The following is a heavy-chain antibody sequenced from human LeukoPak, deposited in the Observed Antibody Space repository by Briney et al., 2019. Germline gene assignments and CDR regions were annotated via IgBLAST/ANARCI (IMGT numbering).Heavy chain of an antibody. CDR1: GFTFSSYA. J-gene: IGHJ5*02. V-gene: IGHV3-64*04. Sequence: GGSLRLSCAASGFTFSSYAMHWVRQAPGKGLEYVSAISSNGGSTYYANSVKGRFTISRDNAKDSLYLQMNSLTAEDTAMHYCVRSYHPGGWFDPWGQGTLVTVSS. D-gene: IGHD2-21*01. CDR3: VRSYHPGGWFDP. CDR2: ISSNGGST.